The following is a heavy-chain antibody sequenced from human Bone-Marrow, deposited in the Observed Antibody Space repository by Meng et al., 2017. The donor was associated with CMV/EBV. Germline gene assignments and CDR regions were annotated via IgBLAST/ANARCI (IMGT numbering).Heavy chain of an antibody. CDR2: IIPILGIA. V-gene: IGHV1-69*10. CDR3: ASPSSTSCYTRVCVRYYYGMDV. J-gene: IGHJ6*02. Sequence: SVKFSCKASGGTFSSYAISWVRQAPGQGLEWMGGIIPILGIANYAQKFQGRVTITADKSTSTAYMELSSLRSEDTAVYYCASPSSTSCYTRVCVRYYYGMDVWGQGTTVTVSS. CDR1: GGTFSSYA. D-gene: IGHD2-2*02.